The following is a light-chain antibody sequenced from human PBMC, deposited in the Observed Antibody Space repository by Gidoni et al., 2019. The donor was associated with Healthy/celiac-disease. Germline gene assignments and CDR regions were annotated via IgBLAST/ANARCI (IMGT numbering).Light chain of an antibody. CDR3: MQALQTPRLT. CDR1: QSLLHSNGYNY. J-gene: IGKJ4*01. Sequence: IVLTPSPLSLPVTPGEPASISCRSSQSLLHSNGYNYLDWYLQKPGQSPQLLIYLGSNRASGVPDRFSGSGAGTEFTLKISRVEAEDVGVYYCMQALQTPRLTFGGGTKVEIK. V-gene: IGKV2-28*01. CDR2: LGS.